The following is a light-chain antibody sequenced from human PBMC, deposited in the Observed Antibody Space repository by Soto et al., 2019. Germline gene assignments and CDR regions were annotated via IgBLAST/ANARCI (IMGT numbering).Light chain of an antibody. CDR2: DVS. V-gene: IGLV2-14*03. Sequence: QSVLTQPASVSGSPGQSITISCTGTSSDVGGYDSVSWYQQHPGKAPKLMIYDVSNRPSGVSNRFSGSKSGNTASLSISGLQTEDEAHYYCSSYTSNTTRVFGGGTQLTVL. CDR3: SSYTSNTTRV. J-gene: IGLJ3*02. CDR1: SSDVGGYDS.